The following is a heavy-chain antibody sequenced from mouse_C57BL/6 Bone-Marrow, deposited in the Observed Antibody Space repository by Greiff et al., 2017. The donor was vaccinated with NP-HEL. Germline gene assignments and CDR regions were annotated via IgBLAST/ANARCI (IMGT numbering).Heavy chain of an antibody. J-gene: IGHJ3*01. CDR3: ERIWYGSSYGAY. V-gene: IGHV1-64*01. Sequence: VQLQQPGAELVKPGASVKLSCKASGYTFTSYWMHWVKQRPGQGLEWIGMIHPNSGSTNYNEKFKSKATLTVDKSSSTAYMQLSSLTSEDSAVYYCERIWYGSSYGAYWGQGTLVTVSA. CDR2: IHPNSGST. D-gene: IGHD1-1*01. CDR1: GYTFTSYW.